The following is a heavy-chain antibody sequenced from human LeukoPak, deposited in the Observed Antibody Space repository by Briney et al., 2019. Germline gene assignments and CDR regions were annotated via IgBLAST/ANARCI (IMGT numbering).Heavy chain of an antibody. V-gene: IGHV3-23*01. CDR2: ISGSDGST. Sequence: GGSLRLSCAASGFTFSGYAMSWVRQAPGKGLEWVSAISGSDGSTYYADSVKGRFTISRDNSKNTLYLQMNSLRAEDTAVYYCAKAVVAVARNLIFDYWGQGTLVTVSS. J-gene: IGHJ4*02. D-gene: IGHD6-19*01. CDR1: GFTFSGYA. CDR3: AKAVVAVARNLIFDY.